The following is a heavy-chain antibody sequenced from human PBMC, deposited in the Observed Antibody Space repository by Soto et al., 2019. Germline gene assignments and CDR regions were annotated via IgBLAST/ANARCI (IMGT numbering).Heavy chain of an antibody. V-gene: IGHV3-11*01. CDR3: ARLGSLGHPYYYAVDV. Sequence: QVLLVESGGGLVRPGGSLILSCSASGFIFTDYYMTWIRQAPGKGLEWVSHISSDGRDIYYADSMEGRLSVSRDNSENSLFLQMDSLRAEDTAVYYCARLGSLGHPYYYAVDVWGQGTPVTVSS. D-gene: IGHD1-26*01. J-gene: IGHJ6*02. CDR1: GFIFTDYY. CDR2: ISSDGRDI.